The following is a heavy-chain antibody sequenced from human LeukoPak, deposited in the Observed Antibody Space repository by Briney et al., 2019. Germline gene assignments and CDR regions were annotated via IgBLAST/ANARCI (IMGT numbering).Heavy chain of an antibody. J-gene: IGHJ6*02. Sequence: GGSLRLSCAASGFTFSGSAMHWVRQASGKGLEWLGRIRSKANSYATAYAASVKGRFTISRDDSKNTAYLQMNSLKTEDTAVYYCTSRTRSHIFGMDVWRQGTTVTVSS. CDR2: IRSKANSYAT. D-gene: IGHD1-14*01. V-gene: IGHV3-73*01. CDR1: GFTFSGSA. CDR3: TSRTRSHIFGMDV.